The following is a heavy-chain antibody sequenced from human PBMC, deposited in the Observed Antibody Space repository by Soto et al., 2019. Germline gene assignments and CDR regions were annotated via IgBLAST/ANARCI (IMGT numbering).Heavy chain of an antibody. CDR1: GGSISSYY. Sequence: SETLSLTCTVSGGSISSYYWSWIRQPPGKGLEWIGYIYYSGSTNYNPSLKSRVTISVDTSKNQFSLKLSSVTAADTAVYYCAGSSGWYGWYYFDYWGQGTLVTVSS. CDR3: AGSSGWYGWYYFDY. V-gene: IGHV4-59*01. D-gene: IGHD6-19*01. CDR2: IYYSGST. J-gene: IGHJ4*02.